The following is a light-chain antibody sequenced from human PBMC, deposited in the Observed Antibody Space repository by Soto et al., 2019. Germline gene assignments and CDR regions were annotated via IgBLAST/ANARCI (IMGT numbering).Light chain of an antibody. Sequence: EIVLTQSPGTLSLSPGERATLSCRASQSVSNNYLAWYQQKPGQAPRLLIYAASSRATDIPDRFSGSGSGAGFTLTISRLEPEDFAVYYCQQYGSTPRTFGQGTKVEVK. J-gene: IGKJ1*01. CDR2: AAS. V-gene: IGKV3-20*01. CDR1: QSVSNNY. CDR3: QQYGSTPRT.